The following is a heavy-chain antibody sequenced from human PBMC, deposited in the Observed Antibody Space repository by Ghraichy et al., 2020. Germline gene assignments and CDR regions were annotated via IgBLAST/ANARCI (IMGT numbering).Heavy chain of an antibody. CDR1: GGSISSSRYY. Sequence: SETLSLTCSVSGGSISSSRYYWGWVRQSPGKGLEWIGNIYYSGTTYYNPSLKIRVTISVDTSKNQFSLKLSSVAAADTSVYYCATSPDPYYYGSGSYYMYYFDYWGQGTLVTVSS. CDR3: ATSPDPYYYGSGSYYMYYFDY. D-gene: IGHD3-10*01. CDR2: IYYSGTT. J-gene: IGHJ4*02. V-gene: IGHV4-39*01.